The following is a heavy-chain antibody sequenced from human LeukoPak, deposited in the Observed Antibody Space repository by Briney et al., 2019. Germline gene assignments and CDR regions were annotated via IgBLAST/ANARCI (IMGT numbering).Heavy chain of an antibody. D-gene: IGHD3-22*01. Sequence: SETLSLTCTVPGASISSRSYYWGWFRQPPGKGLEWIGSIYYSWSTYYNPSLKSRVTISVDTSKNQFSLKLSSVTAADTAVYYCAGVTTGYYYMDVWGKGTTVTVSS. J-gene: IGHJ6*03. CDR2: IYYSWST. CDR3: AGVTTGYYYMDV. V-gene: IGHV4-39*07. CDR1: GASISSRSYY.